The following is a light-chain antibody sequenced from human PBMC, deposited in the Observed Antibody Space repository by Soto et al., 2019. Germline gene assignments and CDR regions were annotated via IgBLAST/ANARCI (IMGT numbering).Light chain of an antibody. CDR3: SSYAGSNNFV. CDR1: SSDVGGYNY. CDR2: EVT. V-gene: IGLV2-8*01. Sequence: QSALTQPPSASGSPGQSVTISCAGTSSDVGGYNYVSWYQQHPDKAPKLLIYEVTKRPSGVPDRFSGSKSGNTASLTVSGLQAEDEADYYCSSYAGSNNFVFGTGTTLTVL. J-gene: IGLJ1*01.